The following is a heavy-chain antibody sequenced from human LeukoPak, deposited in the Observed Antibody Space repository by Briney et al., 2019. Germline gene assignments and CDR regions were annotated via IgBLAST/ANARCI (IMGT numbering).Heavy chain of an antibody. CDR3: ARGEGYGGERDS. D-gene: IGHD4-23*01. Sequence: QPGRSLRLSCAASGFTFSTYAMHWVRQAPGKGLEWVSVIPYDGSNKYYADSVKGRFTISRDNAKNRLYLQMNSLGAEDTAVYYCARGEGYGGERDSWGQGTLVTVSS. CDR2: IPYDGSNK. V-gene: IGHV3-30*04. CDR1: GFTFSTYA. J-gene: IGHJ4*02.